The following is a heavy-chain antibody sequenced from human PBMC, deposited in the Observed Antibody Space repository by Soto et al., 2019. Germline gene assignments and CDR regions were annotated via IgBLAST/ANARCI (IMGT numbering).Heavy chain of an antibody. J-gene: IGHJ2*01. D-gene: IGHD2-15*01. Sequence: QITLKESGPTLVKPTQTLTLTCTFSGFSLTTGGVAVGWIRQPPGKAMEWLALICWDDDKRYSTSLKSRLSLTKDTSKNQVVLTMTNKDPVDTATYYGAHSDCSGAVCYPRWYVGLLGRGTLVTGSS. CDR2: ICWDDDK. V-gene: IGHV2-5*02. CDR3: AHSDCSGAVCYPRWYVGL. CDR1: GFSLTTGGVA.